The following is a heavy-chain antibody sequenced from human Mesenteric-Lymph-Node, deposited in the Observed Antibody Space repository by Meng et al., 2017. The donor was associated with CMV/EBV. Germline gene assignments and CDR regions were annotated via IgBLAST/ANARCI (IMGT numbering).Heavy chain of an antibody. Sequence: ASVKVSCKTSNYAFNIYGISWVRQAPGQGLEWMGWISTYNGKTKYSQKFQARVTMTTDTSTSTAYMELKSLRSDDTAVYYCARGRGGSMYDSLDLWGQGTMVTVSS. V-gene: IGHV1-18*01. CDR1: NYAFNIYG. CDR3: ARGRGGSMYDSLDL. J-gene: IGHJ3*01. CDR2: ISTYNGKT. D-gene: IGHD3-16*01.